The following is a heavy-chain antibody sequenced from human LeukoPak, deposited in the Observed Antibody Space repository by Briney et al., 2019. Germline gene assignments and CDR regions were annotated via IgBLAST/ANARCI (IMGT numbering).Heavy chain of an antibody. CDR1: GYTFTGYY. J-gene: IGHJ4*02. Sequence: ASVKVSCKASGYTFTGYYMHWVRQAPGQGLEWMGWINPNSGGTNFAEKFQGRVSMTTDTSTTTAYMELKSLRSDDTAVYYCARLLGNEWQLFYFDNWGQGTLVTVSS. CDR3: ARLLGNEWQLFYFDN. CDR2: INPNSGGT. V-gene: IGHV1-2*02. D-gene: IGHD1-1*01.